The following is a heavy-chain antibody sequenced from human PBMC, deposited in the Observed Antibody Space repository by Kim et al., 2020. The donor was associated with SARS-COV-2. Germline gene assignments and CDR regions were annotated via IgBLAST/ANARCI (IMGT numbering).Heavy chain of an antibody. D-gene: IGHD5-12*01. J-gene: IGHJ3*02. CDR2: IYYSGST. Sequence: SETLSLTCTVSGGSISSGDYYWSWIRQPPGKGLEWIGYIYYSGSTYYNPSLKSRVTISVDTSKNQFSLKLSSVTAADTAVYYCARDGEMATISAFDIWGQGTMVTVSS. CDR3: ARDGEMATISAFDI. CDR1: GGSISSGDYY. V-gene: IGHV4-30-4*01.